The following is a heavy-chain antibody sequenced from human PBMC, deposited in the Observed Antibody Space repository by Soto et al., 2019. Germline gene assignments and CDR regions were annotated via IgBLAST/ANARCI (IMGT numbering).Heavy chain of an antibody. CDR1: DGSFSGYY. D-gene: IGHD6-6*01. CDR2: ISHSGST. Sequence: QVQLQQWGAGLLKPSETLSLTCAVYDGSFSGYYGSWLRQPPGKGLEWIGEISHSGSTNYNPSLKSRVTMSVDTSKNQFSLNLASVTAADTAMYYCARGSIAARLQYWGQGTLVTVSS. CDR3: ARGSIAARLQY. J-gene: IGHJ4*02. V-gene: IGHV4-34*01.